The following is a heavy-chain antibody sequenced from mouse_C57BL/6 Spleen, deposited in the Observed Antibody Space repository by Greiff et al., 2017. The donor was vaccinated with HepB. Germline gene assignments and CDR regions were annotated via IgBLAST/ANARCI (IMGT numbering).Heavy chain of an antibody. J-gene: IGHJ2*01. V-gene: IGHV1-18*01. CDR3: ATGTFYY. D-gene: IGHD4-1*01. CDR2: INPNNGGT. Sequence: VQLQQSGPELVKPGASVKIPCKVSGYTFTDYNMDWVKQSHGKSLEWIGDINPNNGGTIYNQKFKGKATLTVDKSSSTDYMERRSLTSEDTTVYYCATGTFYYWGQGTTLTVSS. CDR1: GYTFTDYN.